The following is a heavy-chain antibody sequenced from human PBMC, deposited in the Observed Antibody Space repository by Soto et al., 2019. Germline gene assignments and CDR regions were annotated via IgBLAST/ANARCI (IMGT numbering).Heavy chain of an antibody. J-gene: IGHJ6*02. CDR3: VSGRYDSVRLGMDV. CDR2: IIPILGIA. CDR1: GGTFSSYT. D-gene: IGHD3-3*01. V-gene: IGHV1-69*02. Sequence: SVKVSCKASGGTFSSYTISWVRQAPGQGLEWMGRIIPILGIANYAQKFQGRVTITADKSTSTAYMELNSLRAEDTAVYYCVSGRYDSVRLGMDVWGQGTTVTVSS.